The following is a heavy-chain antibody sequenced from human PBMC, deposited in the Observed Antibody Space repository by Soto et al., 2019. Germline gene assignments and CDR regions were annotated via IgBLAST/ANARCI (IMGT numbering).Heavy chain of an antibody. CDR2: IWYDGSNK. D-gene: IGHD6-19*01. J-gene: IGHJ4*02. V-gene: IGHV3-33*01. Sequence: QVQLVESGGGVVQPGRSLRLSCAASGFTFSSYGMHWVRQAPGKGLEWVAVIWYDGSNKYYADSVKGRFTISRDNSKNTLYLQMNSLRAEDTAVYYCARHEGSSGWYLDDYWGQGTLVTVSS. CDR1: GFTFSSYG. CDR3: ARHEGSSGWYLDDY.